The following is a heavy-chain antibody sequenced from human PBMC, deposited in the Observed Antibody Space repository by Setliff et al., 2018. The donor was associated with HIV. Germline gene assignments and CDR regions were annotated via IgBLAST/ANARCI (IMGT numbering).Heavy chain of an antibody. D-gene: IGHD2-15*01. CDR2: TYPNGNT. Sequence: SETLSLTCAVSFYSISSSGYYWGWLRQPPGKGLEWIGRTYPNGNTKYNPSLQSRVTISIDTAKNQFSLNLNSVTATDTAVYYCARGLPLRDGFNHRALDIWGHGTRVTVSS. V-gene: IGHV4-38-2*01. CDR1: FYSISSSGYY. J-gene: IGHJ3*02. CDR3: ARGLPLRDGFNHRALDI.